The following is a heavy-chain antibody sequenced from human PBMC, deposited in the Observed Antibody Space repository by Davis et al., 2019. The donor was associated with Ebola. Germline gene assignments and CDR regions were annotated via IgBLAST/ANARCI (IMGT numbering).Heavy chain of an antibody. Sequence: PGGSLRLSCAASGFTFINYWMHWVRQAPGKGLEWVSRANCDGSTTGYGDSVKGRFTISRDNARNTLYLQMNSLRAEDTAVYYCSREVRGGFSPMDLWGTGTTVTVSS. CDR1: GFTFINYW. J-gene: IGHJ6*04. D-gene: IGHD5-18*01. V-gene: IGHV3-74*01. CDR3: SREVRGGFSPMDL. CDR2: ANCDGSTT.